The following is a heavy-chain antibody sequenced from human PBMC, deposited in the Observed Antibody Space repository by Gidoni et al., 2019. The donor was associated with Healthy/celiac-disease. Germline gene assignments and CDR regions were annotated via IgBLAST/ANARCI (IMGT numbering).Heavy chain of an antibody. CDR3: ARGDIGVVVSARVWFDP. J-gene: IGHJ5*02. Sequence: QGQLRESGGGLVKPSQTLSMTCTVPGGAISRGGSCWSWVSHHPGKGREWFGYIYYSGSTYYHPSLKSRVTRSVDTSKNQFSLKLSSVTAAVTSVYSCARGDIGVVVSARVWFDPWGQGTLVTFSS. CDR2: IYYSGST. CDR1: GGAISRGGSC. V-gene: IGHV4-31*03. D-gene: IGHD2-15*01.